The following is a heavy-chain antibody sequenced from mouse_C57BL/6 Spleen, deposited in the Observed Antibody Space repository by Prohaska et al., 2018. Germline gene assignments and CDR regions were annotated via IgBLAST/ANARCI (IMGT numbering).Heavy chain of an antibody. CDR3: ARSIRPYYYGSRSWYFDV. V-gene: IGHV1-26*01. J-gene: IGHJ1*03. D-gene: IGHD1-1*01. Sequence: HGKSLEWIGDINPNNGGTSYNQKFKGKATLTVDKSSSTAYMELRSLTSEDSAVYYCARSIRPYYYGSRSWYFDVWGTGTTVTVSS. CDR2: INPNNGGT.